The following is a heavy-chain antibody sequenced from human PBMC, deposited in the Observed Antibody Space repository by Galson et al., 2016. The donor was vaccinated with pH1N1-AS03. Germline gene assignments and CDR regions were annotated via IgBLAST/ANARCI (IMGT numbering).Heavy chain of an antibody. CDR3: TTAPGGTTYY. D-gene: IGHD4-23*01. Sequence: SLRLSCAASGFSFSNAWMSWVRQTPGGGLEWVGRIKSKTDGGTTDYAAPGQVRFAISRDDSKNSLFLQMNSLKTEDTGFYYCTTAPGGTTYYWGEGTLVTVSS. V-gene: IGHV3-15*01. CDR2: IKSKTDGGTT. CDR1: GFSFSNAW. J-gene: IGHJ4*02.